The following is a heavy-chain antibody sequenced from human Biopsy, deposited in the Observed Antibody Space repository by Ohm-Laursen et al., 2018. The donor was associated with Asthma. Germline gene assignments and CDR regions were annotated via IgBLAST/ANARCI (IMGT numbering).Heavy chain of an antibody. CDR2: VNAGNGNT. CDR3: ARTYYDFLTGQVNEVFAI. Sequence: GASVKVSCKVSGYTFISYAIHWVRQAPGQRLEWMGWVNAGNGNTKYSQKFQGRVTITRDTSASTAYMELSSLRSEDTAVYYCARTYYDFLTGQVNEVFAIWGQGKMVTASS. J-gene: IGHJ3*02. CDR1: GYTFISYA. D-gene: IGHD3-9*01. V-gene: IGHV1-3*01.